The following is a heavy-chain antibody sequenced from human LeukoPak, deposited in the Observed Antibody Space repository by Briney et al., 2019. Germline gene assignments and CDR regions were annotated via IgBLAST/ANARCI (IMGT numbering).Heavy chain of an antibody. Sequence: GGSLRLSCAASGFTFSSYAMSWVRQAPGKGLEWVSAISGSGGSTYYADSVKGRFTISRDNSKNTLYLQMNSLRAEDTAVYYCARGWGSSWYYYGMDVWGQGTTVTVSS. CDR2: ISGSGGST. CDR3: ARGWGSSWYYYGMDV. J-gene: IGHJ6*02. D-gene: IGHD6-13*01. V-gene: IGHV3-23*01. CDR1: GFTFSSYA.